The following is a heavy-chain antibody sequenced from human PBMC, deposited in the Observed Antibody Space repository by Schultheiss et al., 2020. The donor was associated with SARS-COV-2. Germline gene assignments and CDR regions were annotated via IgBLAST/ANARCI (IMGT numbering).Heavy chain of an antibody. V-gene: IGHV3-7*01. CDR2: IKYDGSDQ. Sequence: GGSLRLSCAASGFTFSTYWMAWVRQAPGKGLEWVANIKYDGSDQNYVDSVKGRLTISRDNARNLLYLQMNSLRAEDTALYYCARDSTGALDYWGQGTLVTVSS. CDR3: ARDSTGALDY. J-gene: IGHJ4*02. D-gene: IGHD1-14*01. CDR1: GFTFSTYW.